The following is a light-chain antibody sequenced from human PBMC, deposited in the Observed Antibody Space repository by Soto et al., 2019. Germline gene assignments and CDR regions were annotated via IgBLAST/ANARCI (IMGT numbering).Light chain of an antibody. CDR2: KAS. CDR3: KQYNSYPL. J-gene: IGKJ2*01. CDR1: QSISSW. Sequence: DIQMTQSPSTLSASVGDRVTITCRASQSISSWLAWYQQKPGKAPKLLIYKASSLETGVPSRFSGSGSGTEFTLTITSLQPDDFATYYCKQYNSYPLLGQGTKLEIK. V-gene: IGKV1-5*03.